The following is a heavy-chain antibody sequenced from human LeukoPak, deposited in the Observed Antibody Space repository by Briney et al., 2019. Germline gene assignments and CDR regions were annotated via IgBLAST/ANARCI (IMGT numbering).Heavy chain of an antibody. J-gene: IGHJ4*02. CDR3: AKDTYNTAMAPSDY. CDR1: GFTFSSYW. Sequence: AGGSLRLSCAASGFTFSSYWMHWVRQAPGKGLEWVSAISGSGGSTYYADSVKGRFTISRDNSKNTLYLQMNSLRAEDTAVYYCAKDTYNTAMAPSDYWGQGTLVTVSS. CDR2: ISGSGGST. V-gene: IGHV3-23*01. D-gene: IGHD5-18*01.